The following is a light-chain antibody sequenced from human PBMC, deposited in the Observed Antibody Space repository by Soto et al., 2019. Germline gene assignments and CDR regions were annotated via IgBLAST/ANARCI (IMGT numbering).Light chain of an antibody. CDR3: QQYNNWPPVT. CDR2: GAS. Sequence: EIVMTHSPATLAVSPGERATLSSSAGQSVGSNLAWYQQKAGQAPRLLIYGASTRATGVPARFSGSGSGTEFTLTISSLQSEDFALYYCQQYNNWPPVTFGQVTRLENK. CDR1: QSVGSN. J-gene: IGKJ5*01. V-gene: IGKV3-15*01.